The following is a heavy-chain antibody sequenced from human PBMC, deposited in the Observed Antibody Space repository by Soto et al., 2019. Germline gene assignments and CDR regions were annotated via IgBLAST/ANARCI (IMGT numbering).Heavy chain of an antibody. Sequence: EVQLVESGGGLVQPGGSLRLSCAASGFTFSSYTMNWVRQAPGKGLEWVSCISNSGSIIYYADSVKGRFTISRDNAKNSLYLQMNSLRDEDTAVYYCANFPMTMRGGMDVWGQGTTVTVS. J-gene: IGHJ6*02. CDR1: GFTFSSYT. V-gene: IGHV3-48*02. CDR2: ISNSGSII. CDR3: ANFPMTMRGGMDV. D-gene: IGHD3-22*01.